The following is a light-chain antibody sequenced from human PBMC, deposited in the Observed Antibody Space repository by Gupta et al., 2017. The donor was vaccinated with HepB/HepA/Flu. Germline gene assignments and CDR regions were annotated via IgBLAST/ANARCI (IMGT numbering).Light chain of an antibody. J-gene: IGLJ3*02. Sequence: SALTQPASVSVSPGQSITISCTGSSSDIGSDNYVSWYQQHPGKAPKLIIFDVTNRPSGLSDRFSGSKAGNTASLTISGRQAEDEADYYGSSVTTSSTWVFGGGTKLTVL. CDR2: DVT. V-gene: IGLV2-14*01. CDR3: SSVTTSSTWV. CDR1: SSDIGSDNY.